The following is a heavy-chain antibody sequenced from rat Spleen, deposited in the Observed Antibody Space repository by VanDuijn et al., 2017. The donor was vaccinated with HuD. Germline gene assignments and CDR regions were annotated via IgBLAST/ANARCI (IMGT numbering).Heavy chain of an antibody. Sequence: EVQLVESGGGLVQPGRSLKLSCVTSGFTFNYYWMTWIRQAPGKGLEWVASITNTGGITYYPDSVKGRFTISRDNAKSTLYLQMNSLRSEDTATYYCTRVDYYDGSYPFDYWGQGVMVTVSS. CDR1: GFTFNYYW. V-gene: IGHV5-31*01. CDR3: TRVDYYDGSYPFDY. CDR2: ITNTGGIT. D-gene: IGHD1-12*02. J-gene: IGHJ2*01.